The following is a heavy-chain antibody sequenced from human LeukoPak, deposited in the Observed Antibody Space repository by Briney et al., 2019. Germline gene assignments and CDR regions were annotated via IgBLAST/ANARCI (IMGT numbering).Heavy chain of an antibody. J-gene: IGHJ4*02. CDR3: AKDGGRYDFWSGYGITYFDY. V-gene: IGHV3-21*01. D-gene: IGHD3-3*01. Sequence: GGSLRLSCAASGFTFSDYSMNWVRQTPRKGLEWVSCISGSGSYIYYADSVKGRFTISRDNSKNTLYLQMNSLRAEDTAVYYCAKDGGRYDFWSGYGITYFDYWGQGTLVTVSS. CDR1: GFTFSDYS. CDR2: ISGSGSYI.